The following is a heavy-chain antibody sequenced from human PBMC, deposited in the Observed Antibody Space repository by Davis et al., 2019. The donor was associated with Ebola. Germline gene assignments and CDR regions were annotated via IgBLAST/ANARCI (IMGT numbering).Heavy chain of an antibody. D-gene: IGHD2-15*01. V-gene: IGHV3-21*01. J-gene: IGHJ3*02. Sequence: GGSLRLSCAASGFTFSSYSMNWVRQAPGKGLEWVSSISSSSSYIYYADSVKGRFTISRDNANNSLYLQMHSLRDEDTAVYYCVREMGYCSGGSCYSLNAFDIWGQGTVVTVS. CDR2: ISSSSSYI. CDR1: GFTFSSYS. CDR3: VREMGYCSGGSCYSLNAFDI.